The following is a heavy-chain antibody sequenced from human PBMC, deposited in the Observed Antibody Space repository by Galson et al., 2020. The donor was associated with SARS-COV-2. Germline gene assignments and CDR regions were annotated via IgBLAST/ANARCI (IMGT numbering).Heavy chain of an antibody. V-gene: IGHV4-61*01. Sequence: SETLSLTCSVSGGTVSSGRYYWSWIRQPPGKGLEWIGYISHDGRTNHNPSLKSRVTISMDTSKNQFSLNLSSVTAADTAVYFCARISKDGSGSYYINWFDTWGQGTLVTVSS. J-gene: IGHJ5*02. D-gene: IGHD3-10*01. CDR2: ISHDGRT. CDR1: GGTVSSGRYY. CDR3: ARISKDGSGSYYINWFDT.